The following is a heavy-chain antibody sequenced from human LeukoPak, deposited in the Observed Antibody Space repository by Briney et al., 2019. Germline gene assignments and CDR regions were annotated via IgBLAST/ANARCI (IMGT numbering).Heavy chain of an antibody. CDR2: INPNSGGT. CDR3: ARLPPWSSSWYGNYYYYYMDV. D-gene: IGHD6-13*01. Sequence: ASVKVSCKASGYTFTGYYMHWVRQAPGQGLEWMGWINPNSGGTNYAQKFQGRVTITADESTSTAYMELSSLRSEDTAVYYCARLPPWSSSWYGNYYYYYMDVWGKGTTVTISS. CDR1: GYTFTGYY. J-gene: IGHJ6*03. V-gene: IGHV1-2*02.